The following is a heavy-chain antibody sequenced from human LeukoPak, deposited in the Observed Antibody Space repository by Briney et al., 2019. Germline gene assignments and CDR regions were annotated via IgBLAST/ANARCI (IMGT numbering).Heavy chain of an antibody. J-gene: IGHJ4*02. CDR1: GFTFRLYA. Sequence: GGSLRLSCATSGFTFRLYAMSLVRQAPGKGLEWVSGITKSGDGTHYADSVKGRFTISRDNSKSTLYLQMNSLRADDTAIYYCAKDSVYWGQGTLVTVSS. V-gene: IGHV3-23*01. CDR2: ITKSGDGT. CDR3: AKDSVY. D-gene: IGHD3-10*01.